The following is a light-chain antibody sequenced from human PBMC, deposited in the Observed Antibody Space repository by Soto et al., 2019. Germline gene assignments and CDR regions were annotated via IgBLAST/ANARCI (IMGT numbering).Light chain of an antibody. CDR1: SSNIGAGYD. CDR3: QSYDSSLSGSK. Sequence: QSVLTQPPSVSGAPGQRVTISCTGSSSNIGAGYDVHWYQQLPGTAPKLLIYGNSNRPSGVPDRFSGSKSGTSASLAIIGLQAEDEADYYCQSYDSSLSGSKFGGGTKLTVL. CDR2: GNS. J-gene: IGLJ2*01. V-gene: IGLV1-40*01.